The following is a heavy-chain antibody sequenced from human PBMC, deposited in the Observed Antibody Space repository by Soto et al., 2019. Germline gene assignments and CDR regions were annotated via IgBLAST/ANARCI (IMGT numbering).Heavy chain of an antibody. CDR1: GFTFTQFGMYV. Sequence: QVQLVESGGGVVQPGRSLRLSCAASGFTFTQFGMYVMHWVRQAPGKGLEWVASVAWDGNTHYYVDSAQGRFTVSRDNSKNTLYLQMNSLRAEDTAVYYCAKDRGGYCSRTSCHRGLEVWGQGTTVTVSS. D-gene: IGHD2-2*01. J-gene: IGHJ6*02. CDR2: VAWDGNTH. V-gene: IGHV3-30*18. CDR3: AKDRGGYCSRTSCHRGLEV.